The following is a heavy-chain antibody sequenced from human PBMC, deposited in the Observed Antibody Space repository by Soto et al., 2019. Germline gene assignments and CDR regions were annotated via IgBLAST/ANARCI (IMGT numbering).Heavy chain of an antibody. CDR2: ISSSSSYI. D-gene: IGHD2-21*02. CDR1: GFTFSSYS. Sequence: EVQLVESGGGLVKPGESLRLSCAASGFTFSSYSMNWVRQAPGKGLEWVSSISSSSSYIYYADSVKGRFTISRDNAKNSLYLQMDSLRAEDTAVYYCAREALYCGGDCYTPDYWGQGTLVTVSS. J-gene: IGHJ4*02. CDR3: AREALYCGGDCYTPDY. V-gene: IGHV3-21*01.